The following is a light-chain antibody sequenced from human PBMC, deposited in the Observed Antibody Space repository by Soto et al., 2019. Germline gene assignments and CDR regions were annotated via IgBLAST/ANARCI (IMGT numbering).Light chain of an antibody. CDR2: EVS. CDR1: SSDVGGYNY. CDR3: SSYTSSSTPSV. Sequence: QSVLTQPAAVSGSPGQSITISCTGTSSDVGGYNYVSWYQQHPGKAPKLMIYEVSNRPSGLSNRFSGSKSGNTASLTISGLQAEDEADYYCSSYTSSSTPSVFGTGPKVTVL. J-gene: IGLJ1*01. V-gene: IGLV2-14*01.